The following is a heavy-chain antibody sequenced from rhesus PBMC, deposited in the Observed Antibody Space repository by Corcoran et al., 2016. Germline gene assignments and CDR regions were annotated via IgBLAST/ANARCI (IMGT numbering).Heavy chain of an antibody. J-gene: IGHJ2*01. CDR2: IYGGGGSN. CDR3: ARMNTVTYWYFDL. V-gene: IGHV4S14*01. D-gene: IGHD4-23*01. Sequence: QVQLQESGPGLVKPSETLSLTCAVSGYSISSGYYWGWIRQPPGKGLVGIGSIYGGGGSNYLTPSLKRRVTLSVDTSKNQFSLKLSSVTAADTAVYYCARMNTVTYWYFDLWGPGTPITISS. CDR1: GYSISSGYY.